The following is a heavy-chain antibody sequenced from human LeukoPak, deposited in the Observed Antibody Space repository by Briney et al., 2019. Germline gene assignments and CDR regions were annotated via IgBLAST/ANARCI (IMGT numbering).Heavy chain of an antibody. J-gene: IGHJ4*02. D-gene: IGHD3-22*01. Sequence: PGGSLRLSCAASGFTFSSYAMSWVRQAPGKGLEWASAIIGRGGSTYYADSVKGRFTISRDNSKNTLYLQMNSLRAEDTAVYYCAKDKGDYYDSSGYYWDYWGQGTLVTVSS. CDR3: AKDKGDYYDSSGYYWDY. V-gene: IGHV3-23*01. CDR2: IIGRGGST. CDR1: GFTFSSYA.